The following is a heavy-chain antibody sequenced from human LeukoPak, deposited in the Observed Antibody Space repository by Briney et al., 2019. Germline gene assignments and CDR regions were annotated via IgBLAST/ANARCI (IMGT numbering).Heavy chain of an antibody. CDR3: ARAGEWELLSWFDP. CDR2: IKQDGSEK. J-gene: IGHJ5*02. CDR1: GFTFSSYW. V-gene: IGHV3-7*01. Sequence: WGSLRLSCAASGFTFSSYWMSWVRQAPGKGLECVANIKQDGSEKYYVDSVKGRFTISRDNAKNSLYLQMNSPRAEDTAVYYCARAGEWELLSWFDPWGQGTLVTVSS. D-gene: IGHD1-26*01.